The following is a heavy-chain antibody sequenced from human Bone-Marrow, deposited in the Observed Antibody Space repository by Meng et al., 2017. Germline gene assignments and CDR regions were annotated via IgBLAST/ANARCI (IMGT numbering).Heavy chain of an antibody. J-gene: IGHJ4*02. CDR3: ERDPTGDEDHQRV. D-gene: IGHD1-14*01. Sequence: HVLLQESGPRPVKPSVALSLTCAGSGGSISSSNWWSWVRQPPGKGLEWFGKSYHSGINIYNPSLKSRVTMSVDNSKNQFSLKLNSMTDADTAVYYCERDPTGDEDHQRVWGQGTLVTVSS. CDR1: GGSISSSNW. V-gene: IGHV4-4*02. CDR2: SYHSGIN.